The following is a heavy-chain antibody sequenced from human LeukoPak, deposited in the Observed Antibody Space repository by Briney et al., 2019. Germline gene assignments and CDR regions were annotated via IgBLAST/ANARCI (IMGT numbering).Heavy chain of an antibody. D-gene: IGHD1-26*01. V-gene: IGHV3-23*01. J-gene: IGHJ4*02. CDR3: AIEQWELKY. CDR1: GFTFYNSG. CDR2: ISGSGGAT. Sequence: GSLRLSCAASGFTFYNSGMGWVRQAPGKGLEWVSAISGSGGATYYADSVKGRFTVSRDDSKNTLYLQMNSLRAEDTAVYYCAIEQWELKYWGQGTLVTVSS.